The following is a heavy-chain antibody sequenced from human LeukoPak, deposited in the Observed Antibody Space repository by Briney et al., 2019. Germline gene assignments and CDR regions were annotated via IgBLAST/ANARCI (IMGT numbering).Heavy chain of an antibody. CDR1: GGSVSSYY. CDR2: SSYSGNT. V-gene: IGHV4-59*08. CDR3: ARSPGAITIQFIGY. Sequence: KPSETLSLTCTVSGGSVSSYYWSWIRQPPGKGLEWIGYSSYSGNTNYNPSLKSRVTISVDTSKNQFSLKLSSVTAADTAVYYCARSPGAITIQFIGYWGQGSLVTVSS. D-gene: IGHD2-2*02. J-gene: IGHJ4*02.